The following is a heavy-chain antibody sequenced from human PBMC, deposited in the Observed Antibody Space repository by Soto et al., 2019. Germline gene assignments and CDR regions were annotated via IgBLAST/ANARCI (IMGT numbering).Heavy chain of an antibody. CDR2: IWYDGSNK. CDR3: ARAFSISTNCMRPVCYYYYGMDV. J-gene: IGHJ6*02. CDR1: GFTFSSYG. Sequence: QVQLVESGGGVVQPGRSLRLSCGASGFTFSSYGMHWVRQAPGKGLEWVEVIWYDGSNKYYADSVKGRFTISRDNSKNTLYLQMNSLLAEDMAVYYSARAFSISTNCMRPVCYYYYGMDVWGQGTTVTVSS. D-gene: IGHD2-2*01. V-gene: IGHV3-33*01.